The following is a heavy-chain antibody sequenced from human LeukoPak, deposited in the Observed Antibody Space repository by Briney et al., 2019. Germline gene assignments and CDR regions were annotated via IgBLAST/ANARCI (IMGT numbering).Heavy chain of an antibody. J-gene: IGHJ6*02. CDR1: GGTFSSYA. Sequence: GASVKVSCKASGGTFSSYAISWVRQAPGQGLEWMGWINPNSGGTNYAQKFQGRVTMTRDTSISTAYMELSRLRSDDTAVYYCAREESLGYGRTYYYYYGVDVWGQGTTVTVSS. V-gene: IGHV1-2*02. CDR3: AREESLGYGRTYYYYYGVDV. CDR2: INPNSGGT. D-gene: IGHD3-16*01.